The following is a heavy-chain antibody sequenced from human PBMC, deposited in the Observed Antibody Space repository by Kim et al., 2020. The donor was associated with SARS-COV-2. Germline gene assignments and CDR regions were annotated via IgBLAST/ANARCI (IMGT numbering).Heavy chain of an antibody. CDR1: GFSVNDYA. CDR2: IYWNGDRK. Sequence: GGSLRLSCEASGFSVNDYAMHWVRQAPGKGLEWVSGIYWNGDRKDYADSVKGRFITSRDNSKNSLYLQMNSLRSEDTASYYCTKDISAGGLDVWGHGPT. J-gene: IGHJ6*02. D-gene: IGHD6-13*01. CDR3: TKDISAGGLDV. V-gene: IGHV3-9*01.